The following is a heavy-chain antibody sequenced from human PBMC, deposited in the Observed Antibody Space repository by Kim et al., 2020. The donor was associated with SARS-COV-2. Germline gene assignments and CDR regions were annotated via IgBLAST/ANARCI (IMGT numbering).Heavy chain of an antibody. CDR3: TRSYGDYDYD. J-gene: IGHJ4*02. D-gene: IGHD4-17*01. Sequence: GGSLRLSCAASGFTFSGSAMHWVRQASGKGLEWVGRIRSKANSYATAYAASVKGRFTISRDDSKNTAYLQMNSLKTEDTAVYYCTRSYGDYDYDWGQGTLVTVSS. CDR2: IRSKANSYAT. CDR1: GFTFSGSA. V-gene: IGHV3-73*01.